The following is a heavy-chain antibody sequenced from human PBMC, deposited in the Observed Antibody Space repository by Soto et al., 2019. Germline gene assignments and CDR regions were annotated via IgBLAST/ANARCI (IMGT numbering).Heavy chain of an antibody. CDR3: TTTYYDFWSGYYDFDY. CDR2: IRSKAYGGTT. J-gene: IGHJ4*02. D-gene: IGHD3-3*01. Sequence: GGSLRLSCTASGFTFGDYAMSWFRQAPGKGLEWVGFIRSKAYGGTTEYAASVKGRFTISRDDSKGIAYLQMNSLKTEDTAMYYCTTTYYDFWSGYYDFDYWGQGTLVTVSS. V-gene: IGHV3-49*03. CDR1: GFTFGDYA.